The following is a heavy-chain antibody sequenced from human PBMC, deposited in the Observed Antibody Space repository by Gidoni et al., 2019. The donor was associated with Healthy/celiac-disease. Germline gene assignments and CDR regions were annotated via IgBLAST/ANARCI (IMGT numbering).Heavy chain of an antibody. D-gene: IGHD3-22*01. CDR1: RFTFDAYG. CDR2: INWNGGST. CDR3: ARARYYDSSGYCFDY. J-gene: IGHJ4*02. Sequence: ALRFTFDAYGMSWVRQAPGKGLEWVSGINWNGGSTGYADSVKGRFTISRDNAKNSLYLQMNSLRAEDTALYYCARARYYDSSGYCFDYWGQGTLVTVSS. V-gene: IGHV3-20*03.